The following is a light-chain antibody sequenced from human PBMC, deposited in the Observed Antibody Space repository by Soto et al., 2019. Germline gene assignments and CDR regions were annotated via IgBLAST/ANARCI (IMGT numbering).Light chain of an antibody. CDR1: QGISSSY. CDR3: QQYGTSPRT. CDR2: GAS. J-gene: IGKJ1*01. V-gene: IGKV3-20*01. Sequence: EIVLTQSPGTLSLSPGEGATLSCRTSQGISSSYVAWYQQKPGQAPRLLIYGASSRATGIPDRFGGCGSGTDFTLTISRLEPEDFAVYYCQQYGTSPRTFGQGTKVEVK.